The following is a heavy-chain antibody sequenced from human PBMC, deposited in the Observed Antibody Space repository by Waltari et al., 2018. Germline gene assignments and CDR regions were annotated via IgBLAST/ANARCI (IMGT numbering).Heavy chain of an antibody. V-gene: IGHV1-18*01. CDR1: GYTFTSYG. CDR3: ARHEMVAGTPTSPDY. Sequence: QVQLVQSGAEVKKPGASVKVSCKASGYTFTSYGISWVRQAPGQGLEWMGWISAYNGNTNYAQKLQGRVTMTTETSTSTAYMELRSLRSDDTAVYYCARHEMVAGTPTSPDYWGQGTLVTVSS. CDR2: ISAYNGNT. J-gene: IGHJ4*02. D-gene: IGHD6-19*01.